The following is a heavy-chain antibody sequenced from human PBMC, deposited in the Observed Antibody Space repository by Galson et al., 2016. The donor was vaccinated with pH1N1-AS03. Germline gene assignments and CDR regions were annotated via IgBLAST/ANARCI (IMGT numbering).Heavy chain of an antibody. CDR3: ARYDRGLDY. D-gene: IGHD3-3*01. Sequence: SLRLSCAASGFTVNRHHMSWVRQAPGKGLDWVSIIYSGGTTYYADSGKGRFTISRDNSRNTLYLQMNSLRGEDTAIYYCARYDRGLDYWGQGTLVTVSS. CDR2: IYSGGTT. J-gene: IGHJ4*02. V-gene: IGHV3-66*01. CDR1: GFTVNRHH.